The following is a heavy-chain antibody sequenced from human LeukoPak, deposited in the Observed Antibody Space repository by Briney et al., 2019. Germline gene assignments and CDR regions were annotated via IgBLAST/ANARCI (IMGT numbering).Heavy chain of an antibody. CDR3: ARDLGSMVRGVISDY. CDR1: GYTFTGYY. CDR2: INPNSGGT. V-gene: IGHV1-2*02. J-gene: IGHJ4*02. D-gene: IGHD3-10*01. Sequence: ASVKVSCKASGYTFTGYYMHWVRQAPGQGLEWMGWINPNSGGTNYAQKFQGRVTMTRDTSISTAYMELSRLRSDDTAVYYGARDLGSMVRGVISDYWGQGTLVTVSS.